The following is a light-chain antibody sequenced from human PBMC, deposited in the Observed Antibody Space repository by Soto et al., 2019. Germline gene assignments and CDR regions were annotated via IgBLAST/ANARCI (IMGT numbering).Light chain of an antibody. CDR1: SNDIGAYQY. J-gene: IGLJ2*01. Sequence: QSALTQPASVSASPGQSITISCAGTSNDIGAYQYVSWYQHRPGKAPRLIIYDVTDRPSGVSSRFSGSKSDNSASLTISGLQTDDEADYYCSSLTTSLTVIFGGGTKLTVL. V-gene: IGLV2-14*01. CDR2: DVT. CDR3: SSLTTSLTVI.